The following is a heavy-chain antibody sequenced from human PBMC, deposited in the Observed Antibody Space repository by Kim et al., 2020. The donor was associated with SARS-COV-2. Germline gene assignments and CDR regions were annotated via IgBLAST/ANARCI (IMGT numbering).Heavy chain of an antibody. D-gene: IGHD1-26*01. V-gene: IGHV6-1*01. J-gene: IGHJ3*02. CDR3: ARDDSGSVDAFDI. Sequence: YAVSVKSRITINPDTSKNQFSLQLNSLTPEDTAVYYCARDDSGSVDAFDIWGQGTMVTVSS.